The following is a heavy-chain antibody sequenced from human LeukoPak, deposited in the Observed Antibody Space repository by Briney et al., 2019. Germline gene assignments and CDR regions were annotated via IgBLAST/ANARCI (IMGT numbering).Heavy chain of an antibody. CDR3: AATTVTTAGSSY. Sequence: GGSLRLSCAASGFTFSNYAMAWVRQAPGKGLEWVSVIYSGGSTYYADFVKGRFTISRDNSKNTLYLQMNSLRAEDTAVYYCAATTVTTAGSSYWGQGTLVTVSS. CDR2: IYSGGST. J-gene: IGHJ4*02. CDR1: GFTFSNYA. V-gene: IGHV3-66*01. D-gene: IGHD4-17*01.